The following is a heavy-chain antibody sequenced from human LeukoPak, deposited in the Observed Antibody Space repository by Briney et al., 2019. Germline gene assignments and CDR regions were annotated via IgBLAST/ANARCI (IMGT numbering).Heavy chain of an antibody. Sequence: GGALRLSCAGSVFVFSNYAWSEVRQAPWRGLAGVSCIRGSGDSTFYADSVKGRFTISRDNSKNTLYLQMNGLRSEDTAVYYCAQGARGDTFWYFDLWGRGTLVTVSS. CDR2: IRGSGDST. CDR3: AQGARGDTFWYFDL. CDR1: VFVFSNYA. D-gene: IGHD4-17*01. J-gene: IGHJ2*01. V-gene: IGHV3-23*01.